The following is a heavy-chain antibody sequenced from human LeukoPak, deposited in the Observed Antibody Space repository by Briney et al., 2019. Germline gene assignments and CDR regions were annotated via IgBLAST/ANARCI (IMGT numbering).Heavy chain of an antibody. V-gene: IGHV4-38-2*02. Sequence: SETLSLTCTVSGYSISSGRYWAWIRQPPGKGLEWIGEISRHGSTNYNPSLKSRVTISIDTSKNQFSLNLRSVTAADTALYYCARIPGAGYSNGWYRFDPWGQGTLVTVSS. CDR1: GYSISSGRY. CDR3: ARIPGAGYSNGWYRFDP. CDR2: ISRHGST. J-gene: IGHJ5*02. D-gene: IGHD6-19*01.